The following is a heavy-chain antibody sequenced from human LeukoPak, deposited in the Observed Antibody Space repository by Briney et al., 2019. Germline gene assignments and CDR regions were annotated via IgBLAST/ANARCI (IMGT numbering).Heavy chain of an antibody. CDR3: ARSSGRPSLSNSDSRGYYRSYFGFDP. CDR1: GYTITTYG. CDR2: ISAKNGDT. Sequence: ASVKVSYRASGYTITTYGVTWVRQAPGQGLEWMGWISAKNGDTNYAQKFQGRVTMTPDTSTNTAYMELRSLRSGDTAAYYCARSSGRPSLSNSDSRGYYRSYFGFDPWGQGTLVTVSS. D-gene: IGHD3-22*01. V-gene: IGHV1-18*01. J-gene: IGHJ5*02.